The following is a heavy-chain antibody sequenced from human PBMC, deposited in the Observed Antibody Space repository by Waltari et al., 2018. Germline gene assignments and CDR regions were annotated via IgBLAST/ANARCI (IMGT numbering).Heavy chain of an antibody. CDR1: GGSISSGGYY. CDR3: ARSGWVVTRGAIDY. Sequence: QVQLQESGPGLVKPSQTLSLTCPVSGGSISSGGYYWSWIRQHPGKGLEWIGYIYYSGSNYYNPSLKSRGTISGYTSKNQFALKMSAVTAADTAVYYCARSGWVVTRGAIDYWGQGTLVTVSS. CDR2: IYYSGSN. J-gene: IGHJ4*02. V-gene: IGHV4-31*03. D-gene: IGHD2-21*02.